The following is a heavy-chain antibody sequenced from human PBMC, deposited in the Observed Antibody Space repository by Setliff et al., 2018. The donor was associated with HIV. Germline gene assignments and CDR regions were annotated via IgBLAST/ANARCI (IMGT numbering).Heavy chain of an antibody. CDR2: IYSSGST. J-gene: IGHJ1*01. Sequence: NPSETLSLTCTVSGGSLSSYYWSWIRQPAGKGLEWIGHIYSSGSTNYNPSLKSRLTMSVDTSKNQFSLKLTSVTAADTAVYYCARSGSYVGPIQHWGQGTLVTVSS. D-gene: IGHD3-10*02. CDR3: ARSGSYVGPIQH. V-gene: IGHV4-4*07. CDR1: GGSLSSYY.